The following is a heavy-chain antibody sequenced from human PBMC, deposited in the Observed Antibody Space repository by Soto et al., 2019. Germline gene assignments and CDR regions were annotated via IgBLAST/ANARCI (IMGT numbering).Heavy chain of an antibody. Sequence: GGSLRLSCAASGFTVSSNYMSWVRQAPGKGLEWVSVIYSGGSTYYADSVKGRFTISRHNSKNTLYLQMNSLRAEDTAVYYCASSQGDYYYYYMDVWGKGTTVTVSS. D-gene: IGHD3-16*01. V-gene: IGHV3-53*04. CDR3: ASSQGDYYYYYMDV. J-gene: IGHJ6*03. CDR1: GFTVSSNY. CDR2: IYSGGST.